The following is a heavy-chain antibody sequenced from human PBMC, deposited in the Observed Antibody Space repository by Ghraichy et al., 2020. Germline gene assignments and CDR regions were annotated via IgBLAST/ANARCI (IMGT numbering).Heavy chain of an antibody. CDR2: ISYDAGNK. CDR3: AKDYYGDYDSYYYAMDV. Sequence: LSLTCTASGFTFSSYVMHWVRQAPGKGLEWVAVISYDAGNKYHADSVKGRFTISRDNSKITLYLEMNSLRAEDTAVYYCAKDYYGDYDSYYYAMDVWGQGTTVTVSS. D-gene: IGHD4-17*01. V-gene: IGHV3-30*18. J-gene: IGHJ6*02. CDR1: GFTFSSYV.